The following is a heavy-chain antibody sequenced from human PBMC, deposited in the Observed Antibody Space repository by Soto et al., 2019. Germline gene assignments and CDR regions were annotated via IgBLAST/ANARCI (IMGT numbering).Heavy chain of an antibody. CDR2: MSYDGSSK. CDR3: ARGNRQENYFDGMDV. CDR1: GFTFSTYA. Sequence: QVQLVESGGGVVQPGRSLRLSCAASGFTFSTYAMHWVRQAPGKGLEWVAVMSYDGSSKSYGDSVKGRFSISRDNSKNTVFLQMGRLRAEDTALYYCARGNRQENYFDGMDVWGQGTTVTVSS. V-gene: IGHV3-30-3*01. J-gene: IGHJ6*02.